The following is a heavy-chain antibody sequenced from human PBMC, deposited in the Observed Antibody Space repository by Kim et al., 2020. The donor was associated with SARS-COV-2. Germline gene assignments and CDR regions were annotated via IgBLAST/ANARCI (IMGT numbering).Heavy chain of an antibody. CDR1: GVAFSNYA. Sequence: GGSLRLSCTVSGVAFSNYAMTWVRQVPEKGLEWVSAVSGSGDKTYYADSVKGRFTISRDNSKSTLYLQMNSLRAEDMAIYYCALKGSFGSGYGGQGTLVTVSS. J-gene: IGHJ4*02. V-gene: IGHV3-23*01. CDR3: ALKGSFGSGY. CDR2: VSGSGDKT. D-gene: IGHD3-3*01.